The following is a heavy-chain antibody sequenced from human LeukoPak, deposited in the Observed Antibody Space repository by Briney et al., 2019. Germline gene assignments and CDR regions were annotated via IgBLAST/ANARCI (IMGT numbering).Heavy chain of an antibody. J-gene: IGHJ4*02. Sequence: SETLSLTCAVYGGSFSGYYWSWIRQPPGKGLEWIGYVFHTGSTNYNPSLKSRVTISVDTSKNQFSLKLSSVTAADTAVYYCARDRGSQPFIDYWGQGALVTVSS. V-gene: IGHV4-59*01. CDR1: GGSFSGYY. D-gene: IGHD1-26*01. CDR3: ARDRGSQPFIDY. CDR2: VFHTGST.